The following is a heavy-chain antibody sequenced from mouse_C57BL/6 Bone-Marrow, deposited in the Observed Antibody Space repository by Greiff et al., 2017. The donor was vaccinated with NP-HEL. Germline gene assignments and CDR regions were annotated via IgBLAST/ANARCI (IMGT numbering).Heavy chain of an antibody. CDR3: TRSPPYGSRQDYFDY. Sequence: EVQLQQSGTVLARPGASVKMSCKTSGYTFTSYWMHWVKQRPGQGLEWIGAIYPGNSDTSYNQKFKGKAKLTAVTSASTAYMELSSLTNEDSAVYYCTRSPPYGSRQDYFDYWGQGTTLTVSS. D-gene: IGHD1-1*01. J-gene: IGHJ2*01. CDR2: IYPGNSDT. CDR1: GYTFTSYW. V-gene: IGHV1-5*01.